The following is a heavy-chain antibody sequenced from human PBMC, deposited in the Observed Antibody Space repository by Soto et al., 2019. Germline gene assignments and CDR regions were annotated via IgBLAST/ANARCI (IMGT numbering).Heavy chain of an antibody. Sequence: GGSLRLSCAASGFTFSSYSMDWVRQAPGKGLEWVSSISSSGTYRFYADSVRGRFTISRDNAKNSLYLQMNGLRGEDTAVYYCARHETRLTGDGFDIWGQGTMVTVSS. V-gene: IGHV3-21*01. CDR2: ISSSGTYR. J-gene: IGHJ3*02. CDR1: GFTFSSYS. D-gene: IGHD4-17*01. CDR3: ARHETRLTGDGFDI.